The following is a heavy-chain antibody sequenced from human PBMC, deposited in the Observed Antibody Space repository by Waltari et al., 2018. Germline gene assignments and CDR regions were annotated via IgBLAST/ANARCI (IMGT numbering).Heavy chain of an antibody. J-gene: IGHJ6*03. CDR2: ISSRGAT. CDR1: GDSISSVGHH. Sequence: QVQLQESGPGLVKPSQTLSLTCSVSGDSISSVGHHWTWIRQPPGKGLEWVGSISSRGATYYHPAPKSRITNSREKSKDPAPLKPGFVAAADPAPYSCARAYGGDYYFYYYTDVWAKGTAVTVSS. D-gene: IGHD4-17*01. CDR3: ARAYGGDYYFYYYTDV. V-gene: IGHV4-30-4*01.